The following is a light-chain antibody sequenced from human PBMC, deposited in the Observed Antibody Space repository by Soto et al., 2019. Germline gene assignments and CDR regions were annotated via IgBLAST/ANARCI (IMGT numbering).Light chain of an antibody. CDR2: DAS. V-gene: IGKV3D-20*02. CDR3: QHRSNWPPT. J-gene: IGKJ1*01. CDR1: QSVSSSY. Sequence: EIVLTQSPGTLSLSTGERATLSCRASQSVSSSYLAWYQQKPGQAPRLLIYDASNRATGIPARFSGSGSGTDFTLTISRLEPEDFAVYYCQHRSNWPPTFGQGTKVDNK.